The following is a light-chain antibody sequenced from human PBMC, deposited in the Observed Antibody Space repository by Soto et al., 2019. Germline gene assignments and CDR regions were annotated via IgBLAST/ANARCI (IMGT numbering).Light chain of an antibody. CDR3: HQHGGSPET. V-gene: IGKV3-20*01. J-gene: IGKJ1*01. CDR1: HSMSNSN. Sequence: IVVTNTTGTRALTQGDRAIRSCRASHSMSNSNLAWYQHKPGQAPRLLIYGASNRATGIPDRFSGSGSGTEFILTISELEPEDSEIYHCHQHGGSPETFGQGTIADIK. CDR2: GAS.